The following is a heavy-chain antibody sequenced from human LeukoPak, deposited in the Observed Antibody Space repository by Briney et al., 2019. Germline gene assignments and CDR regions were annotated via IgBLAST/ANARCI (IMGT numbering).Heavy chain of an antibody. V-gene: IGHV4-59*01. CDR2: IYYSGST. Sequence: PSETLPLTCTVSGGSISSYYWSWIRQPPGKGLEWIGYIYYSGSTNYNPSLKSRVTISVDTSKNQFSLKLSSVTAADTAVYYCARRYEDAFDIWGQGTMVTVSS. J-gene: IGHJ3*02. CDR3: ARRYEDAFDI. D-gene: IGHD5-12*01. CDR1: GGSISSYY.